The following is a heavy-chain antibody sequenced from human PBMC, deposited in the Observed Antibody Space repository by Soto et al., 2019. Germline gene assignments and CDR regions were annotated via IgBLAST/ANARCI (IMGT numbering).Heavy chain of an antibody. J-gene: IGHJ4*02. CDR2: INAGNGNT. Sequence: ASVKVSCKASGYTFTSYAMHWVRQAPGQRLEWMGWINAGNGNTKYSQKFQGRVTITRDTSASTAYMELSSLRSEDTAVYFFSLTTSRYGYLFLYWGPATLVSVS. CDR3: SLTTSRYGYLFLY. CDR1: GYTFTSYA. D-gene: IGHD3-16*01. V-gene: IGHV1-3*01.